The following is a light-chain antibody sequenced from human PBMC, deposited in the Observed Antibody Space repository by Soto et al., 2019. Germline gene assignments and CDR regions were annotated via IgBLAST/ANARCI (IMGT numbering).Light chain of an antibody. CDR1: SSNIGSNI. CDR3: SAWDASLNAVL. Sequence: QSVLSQPPSASGTPVQRVTISCSGRSSNIGSNIVNWYQQLPGTAPKLLIYSNDQRPSGVPDRFSGSKSGTSASLAISGLQSEDEADYYCSAWDASLNAVLFGGGTKLTVL. J-gene: IGLJ2*01. V-gene: IGLV1-44*01. CDR2: SND.